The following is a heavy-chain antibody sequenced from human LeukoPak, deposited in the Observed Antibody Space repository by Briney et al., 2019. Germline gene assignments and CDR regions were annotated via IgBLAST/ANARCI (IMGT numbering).Heavy chain of an antibody. J-gene: IGHJ4*02. CDR3: ARVSLPLKGYCSSTSCYRSRSPLDY. Sequence: VASVTVSCKASGYTFTSYYMHWVRQAPGQGLEWMGIINPSGGSTSYAQKFQGRVTMTRDTSTSTVYMELSSLRSEDTAVYYCARVSLPLKGYCSSTSCYRSRSPLDYWGQGTLVTVSS. CDR2: INPSGGST. V-gene: IGHV1-46*01. D-gene: IGHD2-2*01. CDR1: GYTFTSYY.